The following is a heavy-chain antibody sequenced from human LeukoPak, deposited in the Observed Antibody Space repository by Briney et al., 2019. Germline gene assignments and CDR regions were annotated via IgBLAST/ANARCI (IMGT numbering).Heavy chain of an antibody. J-gene: IGHJ4*02. Sequence: SMKVFCKASGGTFSSYAISWVRQAPGQGLEWMGRIIPIFGTANYAQRFQGRVTITTDESTSTAYMELSSLRSEDTAVYYCARGYCSGGSCYFDYWGQGTLVTVSS. CDR2: IIPIFGTA. D-gene: IGHD2-15*01. V-gene: IGHV1-69*05. CDR1: GGTFSSYA. CDR3: ARGYCSGGSCYFDY.